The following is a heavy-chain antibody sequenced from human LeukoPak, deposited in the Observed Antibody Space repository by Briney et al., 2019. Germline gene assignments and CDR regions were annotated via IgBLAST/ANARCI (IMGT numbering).Heavy chain of an antibody. CDR2: ISGSGGST. CDR3: AKDQYDFWSGYYIFDY. J-gene: IGHJ4*02. CDR1: GFTFSCYA. V-gene: IGHV3-23*01. D-gene: IGHD3-3*01. Sequence: GGSLRLSCAASGFTFSCYAMSWVRQAPGKGLEWVAAISGSGGSTYYADSVKGWLTISRDNSKNTLYLQMNSLRAEDTAVYYCAKDQYDFWSGYYIFDYGGQGALVTVS.